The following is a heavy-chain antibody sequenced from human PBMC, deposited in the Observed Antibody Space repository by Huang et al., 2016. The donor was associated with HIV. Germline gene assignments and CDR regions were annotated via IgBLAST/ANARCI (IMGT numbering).Heavy chain of an antibody. CDR1: EYTLTELS. CDR2: FEPESGET. CDR3: ATGFDVFFDF. J-gene: IGHJ4*02. D-gene: IGHD3-9*01. Sequence: QVQLVQSRAEVKKPGASVEVSCKVSEYTLTELSIHWVRQPPGKGLEWMGGFEPESGETIYAQKCQGRVTMTEDTSTETAFMELSGLRPEDTAVYYCATGFDVFFDFWGQGTLVTVSS. V-gene: IGHV1-24*01.